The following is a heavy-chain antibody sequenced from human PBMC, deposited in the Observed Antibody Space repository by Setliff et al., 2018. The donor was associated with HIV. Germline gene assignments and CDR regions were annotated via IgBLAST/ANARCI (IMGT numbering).Heavy chain of an antibody. CDR2: ISAYNGKV. V-gene: IGHV1-18*01. Sequence: GASVKVSCKASGYTFTSYGINWVRQAPGQGLEWMGWISAYNGKVGYAQQLQGRVTMTTDTSTSTAYMELRSLRSDDTAVYYCARDGKVVRGYCSGGSCSYYYYGMDVWGQGTTVTVSS. CDR1: GYTFTSYG. D-gene: IGHD2-15*01. J-gene: IGHJ6*02. CDR3: ARDGKVVRGYCSGGSCSYYYYGMDV.